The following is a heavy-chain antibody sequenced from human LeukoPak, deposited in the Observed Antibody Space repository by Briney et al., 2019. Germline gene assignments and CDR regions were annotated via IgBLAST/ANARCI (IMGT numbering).Heavy chain of an antibody. CDR3: ANYASGTYRFDP. D-gene: IGHD3-10*01. Sequence: TLXLTCTVSXGXXSNXGYYWSWIXQLPGXGLEWIGYIYYNGHTYYNPSLKSRVVISVDTSKNQFSLKLSSVTAADTAVYYCANYASGTYRFDPWGQGTLVTVSS. J-gene: IGHJ5*02. CDR2: IYYNGHT. CDR1: XGXXSNXGYY. V-gene: IGHV4-31*03.